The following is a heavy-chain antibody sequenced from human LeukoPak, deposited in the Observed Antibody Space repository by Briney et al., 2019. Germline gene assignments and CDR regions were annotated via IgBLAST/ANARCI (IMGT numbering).Heavy chain of an antibody. D-gene: IGHD1-1*01. J-gene: IGHJ4*02. Sequence: PGGSLRLSCAVSGFTFSSYGMSWVRQAPGKGLEWVSAISGSGGSTYYADSVKGRFTISRDNSKNTLYLQMNSLRAEDTAVYYCAKEKRLERLVPDYWGQGTLVTVSS. CDR1: GFTFSSYG. V-gene: IGHV3-23*01. CDR3: AKEKRLERLVPDY. CDR2: ISGSGGST.